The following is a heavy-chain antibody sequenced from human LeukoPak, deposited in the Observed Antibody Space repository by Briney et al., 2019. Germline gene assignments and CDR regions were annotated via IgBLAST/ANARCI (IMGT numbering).Heavy chain of an antibody. Sequence: TGESLNISCKGSGYRFNAYWIAWVRQMPGKGLEWMGIIYPDDSDTRYSPSFQGQVTISADKSVRTAYLQWSSLKASDTAMYYCARPNITSYYDSRGYDAFDVWGQGTMVTVSS. D-gene: IGHD3-22*01. CDR2: IYPDDSDT. V-gene: IGHV5-51*01. CDR1: GYRFNAYW. J-gene: IGHJ3*01. CDR3: ARPNITSYYDSRGYDAFDV.